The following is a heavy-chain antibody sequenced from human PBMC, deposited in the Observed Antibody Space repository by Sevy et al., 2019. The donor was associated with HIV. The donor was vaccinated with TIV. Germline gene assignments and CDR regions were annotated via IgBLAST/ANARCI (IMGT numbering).Heavy chain of an antibody. CDR2: ISGSGGRT. Sequence: GGSLRLSCAASGFPFSSYAMSWVRQAPGEGLEWVSAISGSGGRTYYEDSVKGRFTISRDNSQNTLYLQMNSLRAEDTAVYYCAKVFGIVVVPAAAGFDYWGQGTLVTVSS. CDR3: AKVFGIVVVPAAAGFDY. CDR1: GFPFSSYA. D-gene: IGHD2-2*01. J-gene: IGHJ4*02. V-gene: IGHV3-23*01.